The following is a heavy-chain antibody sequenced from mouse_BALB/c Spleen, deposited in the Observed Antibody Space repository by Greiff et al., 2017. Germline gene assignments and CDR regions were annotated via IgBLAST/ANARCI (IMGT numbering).Heavy chain of an antibody. D-gene: IGHD1-1*01. CDR3: TRFSTPYYYAMDY. CDR1: GYTFTSYW. CDR2: IYPSDSYT. V-gene: IGHV1-69*02. Sequence: QVQLQQPGAELVRPGASVKLSCKASGYTFTSYWINWVKQRPGQGLEWIGNIYPSDSYTNYNQKFKDKATLTVDKSSSTAYMQLSSPTSEDSAVYYCTRFSTPYYYAMDYWGQGTSVTVSS. J-gene: IGHJ4*01.